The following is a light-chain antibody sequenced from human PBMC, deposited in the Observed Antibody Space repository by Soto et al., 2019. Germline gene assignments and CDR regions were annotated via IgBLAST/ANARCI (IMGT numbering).Light chain of an antibody. CDR2: EVT. CDR3: AAWDDSLSGWV. Sequence: QSALTQPPSASGSPGQSVTISCTGTGSDIGAYTYVSWYQHHPGTAPKLIIYEVTKRPSGVPDRFSGSKSGNTASLTVSGLQTEDEADYYCAAWDDSLSGWVFGGGTKLTVL. CDR1: GSDIGAYTY. V-gene: IGLV2-8*01. J-gene: IGLJ3*02.